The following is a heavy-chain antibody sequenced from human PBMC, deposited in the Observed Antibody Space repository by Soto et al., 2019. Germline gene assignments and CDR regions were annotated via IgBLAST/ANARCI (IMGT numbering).Heavy chain of an antibody. V-gene: IGHV3-23*01. J-gene: IGHJ4*02. Sequence: EVQLLESGGGLVQPGGSLRLSCAASGFTFSSYAMRWVRQAPVKGLEWVSAISGSGGSTYYADSVKGRFTISRDNSRDTLYLQMNSLRAEETAVYYCARRGSGSYCEYWGQGTLVTVSS. CDR3: ARRGSGSYCEY. CDR2: ISGSGGST. CDR1: GFTFSSYA. D-gene: IGHD1-26*01.